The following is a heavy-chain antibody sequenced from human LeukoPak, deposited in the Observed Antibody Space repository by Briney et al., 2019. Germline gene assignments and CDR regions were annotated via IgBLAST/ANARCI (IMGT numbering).Heavy chain of an antibody. Sequence: GGSLRLSCAASGFTFRDAWMTWVRQAPGKGLEWVGRIRSKTDGGTTDYAVSVQGRFTISKDDSKNTLYLQMSSLKTEDTAVYYCAKHIYGVVSIQQWGQGTLVTVSS. D-gene: IGHD3-3*01. CDR1: GFTFRDAW. CDR2: IRSKTDGGTT. CDR3: AKHIYGVVSIQQ. J-gene: IGHJ1*01. V-gene: IGHV3-15*01.